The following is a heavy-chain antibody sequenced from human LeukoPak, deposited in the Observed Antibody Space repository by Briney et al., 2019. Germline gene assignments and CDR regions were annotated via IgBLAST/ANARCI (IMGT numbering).Heavy chain of an antibody. D-gene: IGHD5-18*01. CDR3: ARVPPTWIQLWYPLDY. Sequence: GSSVKVSCKASGGTFSSYAISWVRQAPGQGLKWMGGIIPIFGTANYAQKFQGRVTITADESTSTAYMELSSLRSEDTAVYYCARVPPTWIQLWYPLDYWGQGTLVTVSS. V-gene: IGHV1-69*01. CDR1: GGTFSSYA. J-gene: IGHJ4*02. CDR2: IIPIFGTA.